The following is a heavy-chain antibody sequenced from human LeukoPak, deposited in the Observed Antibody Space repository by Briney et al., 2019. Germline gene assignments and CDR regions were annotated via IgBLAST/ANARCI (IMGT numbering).Heavy chain of an antibody. Sequence: GESLQISCKGPGYTFTNYWIGWVRQMPGKGLEWMGIIYPGDSDARYSPSFQGQVTISADKSISTAFLQWSSLKASDSAMYYCARQAADFDYWGQGTLVTVSS. CDR2: IYPGDSDA. CDR3: ARQAADFDY. V-gene: IGHV5-51*01. J-gene: IGHJ4*02. D-gene: IGHD6-13*01. CDR1: GYTFTNYW.